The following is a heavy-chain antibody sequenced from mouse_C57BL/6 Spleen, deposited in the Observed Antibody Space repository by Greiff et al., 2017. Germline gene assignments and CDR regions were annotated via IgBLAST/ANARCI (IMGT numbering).Heavy chain of an antibody. CDR1: GYAFSSYW. Sequence: VQLQQSGAELVKPGASVKISCKASGYAFSSYWMNWVKQRPGKGLEWIGQIYPGDGDTNYNGKFKGKATLTADKSSSTAYMQLSSLTSEDSAVYFCARGATVVAKGDYWGKGTTLTVSS. V-gene: IGHV1-80*01. CDR2: IYPGDGDT. CDR3: ARGATVVAKGDY. D-gene: IGHD1-1*01. J-gene: IGHJ2*01.